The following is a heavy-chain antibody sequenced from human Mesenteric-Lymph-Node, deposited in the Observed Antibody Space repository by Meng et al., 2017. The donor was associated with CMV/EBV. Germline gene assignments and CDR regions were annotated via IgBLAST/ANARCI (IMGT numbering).Heavy chain of an antibody. CDR2: ISSSGSTI. CDR3: ARDQADTTYYYGMDV. Sequence: GESLKISCAASGFIFSGYGIHWVRQAPGKGLEWVSYISSSGSTIYYADSVKGRFTISRDNAKNSLYLQMNSLRAEDTAVYYCARDQADTTYYYGMDVWGQGTTVTVSS. CDR1: GFIFSGYG. V-gene: IGHV3-48*04. D-gene: IGHD5-18*01. J-gene: IGHJ6*02.